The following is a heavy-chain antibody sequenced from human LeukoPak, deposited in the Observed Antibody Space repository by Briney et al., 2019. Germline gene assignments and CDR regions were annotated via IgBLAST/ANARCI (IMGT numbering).Heavy chain of an antibody. V-gene: IGHV5-51*01. J-gene: IGHJ6*02. Sequence: GESLKISCKGSGYSFTSYWIGWVRQMPGKGLEWMGIIYPGDSDTRYSPSFQGQVTISADKSISTAYLQWSSLKASDTAMYYCARLTKNTTAGWDYGMDVWGQGTTVTVSS. CDR1: GYSFTSYW. CDR2: IYPGDSDT. CDR3: ARLTKNTTAGWDYGMDV. D-gene: IGHD4-11*01.